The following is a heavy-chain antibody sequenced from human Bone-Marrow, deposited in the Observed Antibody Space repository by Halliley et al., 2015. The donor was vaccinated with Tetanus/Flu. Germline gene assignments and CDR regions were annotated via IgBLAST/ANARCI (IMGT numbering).Heavy chain of an antibody. D-gene: IGHD5-18*01. Sequence: TLSLTCTVSGDTISGGGHYWSWIRQHPGKGLEWIGYMFYSGSTYYNPSFKSRVIISLNTSKNQFSLKLNSVTAADTAVYDCAREGGSPRGCRYVDYWGQGTLVTVPS. V-gene: IGHV4-31*03. CDR2: MFYSGST. CDR3: AREGGSPRGCRYVDY. CDR1: GDTISGGGHY. J-gene: IGHJ4*02.